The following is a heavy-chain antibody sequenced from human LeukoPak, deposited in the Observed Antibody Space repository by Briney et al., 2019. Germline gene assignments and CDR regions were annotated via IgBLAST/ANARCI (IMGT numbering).Heavy chain of an antibody. J-gene: IGHJ4*02. Sequence: GGSLRLSRAASGFTFTGYAMSWVRQAPGKGLEWVSAISAGGESTDYAVSVKGRFTISRDNSKNTLFLQVNSLRAEDTAIYYCAKEREAYCSGGSCYGSDKLFPADYWGQGSLVTVSS. V-gene: IGHV3-23*01. CDR1: GFTFTGYA. CDR3: AKEREAYCSGGSCYGSDKLFPADY. D-gene: IGHD2-15*01. CDR2: ISAGGEST.